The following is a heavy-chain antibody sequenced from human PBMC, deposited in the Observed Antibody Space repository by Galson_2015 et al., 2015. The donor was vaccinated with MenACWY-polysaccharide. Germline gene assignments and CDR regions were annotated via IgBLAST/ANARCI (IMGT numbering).Heavy chain of an antibody. CDR2: ITSDGSET. J-gene: IGHJ4*02. V-gene: IGHV3-7*01. D-gene: IGHD1-26*01. Sequence: SLRLSCAASGFTFRNSWMAWLRQAPGQGLEWVANITSDGSETYYVDSVKGRFTISRDNAKNSLYLQMNSLRAEDTAVYYCARDPEWGANDYWGQGTLVTVSS. CDR3: ARDPEWGANDY. CDR1: GFTFRNSW.